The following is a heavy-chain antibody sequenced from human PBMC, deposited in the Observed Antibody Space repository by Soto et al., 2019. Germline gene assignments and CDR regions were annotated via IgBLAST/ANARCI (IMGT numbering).Heavy chain of an antibody. Sequence: ASVKVSCKASGGTFSSYAISWVRQAPGQGLEWMGGIIPIFGTANYAQKFQGRVTITADESTSTAYMELSSLRSEDTAVYYCARDRGAIYYYYCMDVWGQGTTFPAS. V-gene: IGHV1-69*13. CDR3: ARDRGAIYYYYCMDV. CDR1: GGTFSSYA. J-gene: IGHJ6*02. D-gene: IGHD3-10*01. CDR2: IIPIFGTA.